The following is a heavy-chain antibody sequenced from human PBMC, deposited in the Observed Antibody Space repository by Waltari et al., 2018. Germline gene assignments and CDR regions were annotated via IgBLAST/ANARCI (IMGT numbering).Heavy chain of an antibody. Sequence: QVQLQQWGAGLLTPSETLSLTCAVYGGSFSGYYWSWIRQPPGKGLEWIGEINHSGSTNYNPSLKSRVTISVDTSKNQFSLKLSSVTAADTAVYYCARAPHRVAYDYWGQGTLVTVSS. CDR1: GGSFSGYY. D-gene: IGHD5-12*01. V-gene: IGHV4-34*01. CDR3: ARAPHRVAYDY. CDR2: INHSGST. J-gene: IGHJ4*02.